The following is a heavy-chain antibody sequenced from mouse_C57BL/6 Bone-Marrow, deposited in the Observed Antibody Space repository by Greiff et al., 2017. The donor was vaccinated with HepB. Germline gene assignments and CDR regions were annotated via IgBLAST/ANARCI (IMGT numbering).Heavy chain of an antibody. Sequence: EVNVVDSGGGLVKPGGSLKLSCAASGFTFSDYGMHWVRQAPEKGLEWVAYISSGSSTIYYADTVKGRFTISRDNAKNTLFLQMTSLRSEDTAMYYCASPYYYGSSYDFAYWGQGTLVTVSA. V-gene: IGHV5-17*01. CDR2: ISSGSSTI. CDR3: ASPYYYGSSYDFAY. J-gene: IGHJ3*01. D-gene: IGHD1-1*01. CDR1: GFTFSDYG.